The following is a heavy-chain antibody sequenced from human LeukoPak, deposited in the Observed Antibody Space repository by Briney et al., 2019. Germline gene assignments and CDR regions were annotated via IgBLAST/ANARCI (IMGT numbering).Heavy chain of an antibody. D-gene: IGHD3-22*01. V-gene: IGHV3-66*01. CDR3: VRGYFDSSGEFDY. Sequence: GGSLRLSCAASGFTVSSNYMSWVRQAPGKGLEWVSIIYSGGSTYYADSVKGRFTISKDNSKNTLYLQMNSLRAEKTAVYYGVRGYFDSSGEFDYWGQGTLVSVSS. CDR2: IYSGGST. CDR1: GFTVSSNY. J-gene: IGHJ4*02.